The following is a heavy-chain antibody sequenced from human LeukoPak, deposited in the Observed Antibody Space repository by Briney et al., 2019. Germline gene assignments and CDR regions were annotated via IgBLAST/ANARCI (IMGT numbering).Heavy chain of an antibody. Sequence: PSETLSLTCTVSGGSISSGGYYWSWIRQHPGKGLEWIGYIYYSGSTYCNPSLKSRVTISVDTSKNQFSLKLSSVTAADTAVYYCARVYLYGDFPYYFDYWGQGTLVTVSS. CDR3: ARVYLYGDFPYYFDY. J-gene: IGHJ4*02. CDR1: GGSISSGGYY. CDR2: IYYSGST. V-gene: IGHV4-31*03. D-gene: IGHD4-17*01.